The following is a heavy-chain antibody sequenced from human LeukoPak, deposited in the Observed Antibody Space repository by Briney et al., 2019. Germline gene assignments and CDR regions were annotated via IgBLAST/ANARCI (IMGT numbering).Heavy chain of an antibody. CDR1: GFIFSSYG. CDR3: ARGARSVPNFNWFDP. J-gene: IGHJ5*02. CDR2: IWYDGTNK. D-gene: IGHD1-1*01. Sequence: GGSLRLSCAASGFIFSSYGMHWVRQAPGKGLEWVAVIWYDGTNKYYVDSVKGRFTISRDNSKNTLYLQMNSLRAEDTAVYYCARGARSVPNFNWFDPWGQGTLVTVSS. V-gene: IGHV3-33*01.